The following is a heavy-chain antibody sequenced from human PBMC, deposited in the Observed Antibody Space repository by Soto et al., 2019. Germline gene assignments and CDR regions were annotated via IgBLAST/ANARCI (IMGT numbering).Heavy chain of an antibody. CDR3: ARDRGGDYPDY. Sequence: EVQLVESGGGLVQPGGSLRLSCAASGFTFSSYWMSWVRQAPGKGLEWVADIKQDGSEKYYVDSVKGRFTISRDNAKNSLYLQMNSLRAEDTAVYYCARDRGGDYPDYWGQGTLVTVSS. CDR2: IKQDGSEK. CDR1: GFTFSSYW. V-gene: IGHV3-7*01. D-gene: IGHD4-17*01. J-gene: IGHJ4*02.